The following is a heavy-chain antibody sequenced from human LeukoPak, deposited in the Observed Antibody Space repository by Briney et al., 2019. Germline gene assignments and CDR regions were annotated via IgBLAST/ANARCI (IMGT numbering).Heavy chain of an antibody. CDR3: AADSSGYYYGPY. V-gene: IGHV4-39*01. D-gene: IGHD3-22*01. CDR2: IYYSGNT. Sequence: SQTLSPTCTVSGDSISSTSYYWGWIRQPRGKGLEWIGSIYYSGNTYYSPSLKSRVTISVDTSKNQFSLKLSSVTAADTAVYYCAADSSGYYYGPYWGQGTLVTVSS. J-gene: IGHJ4*02. CDR1: GDSISSTSYY.